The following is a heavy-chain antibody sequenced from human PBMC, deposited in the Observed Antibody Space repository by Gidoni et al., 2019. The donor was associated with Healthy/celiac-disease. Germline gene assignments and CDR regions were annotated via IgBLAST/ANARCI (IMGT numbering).Heavy chain of an antibody. J-gene: IGHJ6*02. CDR3: ARNKYYYDSSGYWRATYGMDV. CDR1: GFTFSSSS. Sequence: EVQLVESGGGLVQPGGSLRLSCAASGFTFSSSSMNWVRQAPGKGLEWVSYISSSSSTIYYADSVKGRFTISRDNAKNSLYLQMNSLRDDDTAVYYCARNKYYYDSSGYWRATYGMDVWGQGTTVTVSS. D-gene: IGHD3-22*01. CDR2: ISSSSSTI. V-gene: IGHV3-48*02.